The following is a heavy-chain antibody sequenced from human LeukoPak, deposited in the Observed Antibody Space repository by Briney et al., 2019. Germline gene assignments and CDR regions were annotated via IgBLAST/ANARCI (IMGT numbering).Heavy chain of an antibody. CDR1: GYTFTIYG. V-gene: IGHV1-18*01. D-gene: IGHD6-6*01. Sequence: SVKVSCKASGYTFTIYGISWVRQAPGQGLEWMGWISAYNGNTNYAQKLQGRVTMTTDTSTSTAYMELRNLRSDDTAVYYCAREQLVWDDMRNTYYGTDVWGQGTTVTVSS. J-gene: IGHJ6*02. CDR2: ISAYNGNT. CDR3: AREQLVWDDMRNTYYGTDV.